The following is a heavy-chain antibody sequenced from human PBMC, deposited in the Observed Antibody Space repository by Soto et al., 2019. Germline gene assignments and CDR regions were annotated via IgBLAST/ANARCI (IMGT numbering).Heavy chain of an antibody. CDR3: ARVQGVVPAAHYLYYYYGMDV. V-gene: IGHV3-33*01. CDR1: GFTFSSYG. Sequence: QVQLVESGGGVVQPGRSLRLSCAASGFTFSSYGMHWLRQAPGKGLEWVAVIWYDGSNKYYADSVKGRFTISRDNSKNTLYLQMNSLRAEDTAVYYCARVQGVVPAAHYLYYYYGMDVWGQGTTVTVSS. J-gene: IGHJ6*02. D-gene: IGHD2-2*01. CDR2: IWYDGSNK.